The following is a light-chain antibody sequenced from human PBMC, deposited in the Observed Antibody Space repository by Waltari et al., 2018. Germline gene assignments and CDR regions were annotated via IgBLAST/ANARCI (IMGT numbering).Light chain of an antibody. CDR3: SSYTTSSAPGV. CDR1: DSDVGSYDF. J-gene: IGLJ1*01. Sequence: QSALTQPASVSGSPGQSITISCSGTDSDVGSYDFLPWYQQHPGKAPHLIIYEVSNRPSGISNRFSASKSGNTASLTISGLQAEDEADYYCSSYTTSSAPGVFGTGTRVTVL. CDR2: EVS. V-gene: IGLV2-14*01.